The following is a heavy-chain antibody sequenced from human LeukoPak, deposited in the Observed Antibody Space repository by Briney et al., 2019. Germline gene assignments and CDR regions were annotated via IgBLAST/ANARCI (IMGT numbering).Heavy chain of an antibody. CDR1: GGTFSSYA. D-gene: IGHD5-24*01. V-gene: IGHV1-69*05. CDR3: ARVGGYNYLFDY. CDR2: IIPIFGTA. J-gene: IGHJ4*02. Sequence: SVKVSCKASGGTFSSYAISWVRQAPGRGLEWMGGIIPIFGTANYAQKFQGRVTITTDESTSTAYMELSSLRSEDTAVYYCARVGGYNYLFDYWGQGTLVTVSS.